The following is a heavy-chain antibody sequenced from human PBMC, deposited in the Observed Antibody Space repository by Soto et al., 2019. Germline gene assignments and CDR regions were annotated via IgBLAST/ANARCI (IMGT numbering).Heavy chain of an antibody. CDR3: ARGDGGAFDL. J-gene: IGHJ3*01. D-gene: IGHD4-17*01. CDR2: IHSDGSST. Sequence: EVQLVESGGGLVQPGESLRLSCAASGFTFSYYWMHWVRQAPGKGLVWVSRIHSDGSSTTYADSVKGRFSISRDNARNTVYLQMNSLRAEETAVYYCARGDGGAFDLWGQGTVLTVSS. CDR1: GFTFSYYW. V-gene: IGHV3-74*01.